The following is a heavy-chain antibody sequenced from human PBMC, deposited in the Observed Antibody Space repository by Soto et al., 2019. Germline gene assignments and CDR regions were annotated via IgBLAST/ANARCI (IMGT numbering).Heavy chain of an antibody. V-gene: IGHV4-31*03. D-gene: IGHD5-18*01. CDR2: IHYSGST. CDR3: ARGFVETAMAFDY. J-gene: IGHJ4*02. Sequence: QVQLQESGPGLVKPSQTLSLACSVSGASINSGGYFWSWIRQLPGKGLARIGYIHYSGSTYYNPALKSRVVMSMHTSKNAFSLKLSSVTAADTDVFYCARGFVETAMAFDYWGQGALVTVSS. CDR1: GASINSGGYF.